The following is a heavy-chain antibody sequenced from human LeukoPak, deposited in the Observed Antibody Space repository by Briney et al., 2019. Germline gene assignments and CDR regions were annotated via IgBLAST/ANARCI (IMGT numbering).Heavy chain of an antibody. Sequence: PSETLSLTCAVSGGSISSSNWWSWVRQAPGKGLEWVSAISGSGGSTYYADSVKGRFTISRDNSKNTLYLQMNSLRAEDTAVYYCAKDRFLEWLSYFDYWGQGTLVTVSS. D-gene: IGHD3-3*01. CDR2: ISGSGGST. CDR3: AKDRFLEWLSYFDY. V-gene: IGHV3-23*01. CDR1: GGSISSSN. J-gene: IGHJ4*02.